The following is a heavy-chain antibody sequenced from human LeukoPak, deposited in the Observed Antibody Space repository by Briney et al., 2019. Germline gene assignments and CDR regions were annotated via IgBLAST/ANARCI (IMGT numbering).Heavy chain of an antibody. J-gene: IGHJ6*02. CDR3: AKVPAQIAAAVGDYYYYGMDV. CDR2: ISGSGGST. Sequence: EGSLRLSCAASGFTFSSYAMSWVRQTPGKGLEWVSAISGSGGSTYYADSVKGRFTISRDNSKNTLYLQMNSLRAEDTAVYYCAKVPAQIAAAVGDYYYYGMDVWGQGTTVTVSS. CDR1: GFTFSSYA. D-gene: IGHD6-13*01. V-gene: IGHV3-23*01.